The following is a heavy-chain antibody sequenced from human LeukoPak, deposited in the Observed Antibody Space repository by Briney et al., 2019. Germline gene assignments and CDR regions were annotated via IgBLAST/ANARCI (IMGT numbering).Heavy chain of an antibody. CDR2: IIPIFGTA. Sequence: SVKVSCKASGATLSSYAISWVRQAPGQGLEWMGGIIPIFGTANYAQKFQGRVTITTDESTSTAYMELSSLRSEDTAVYYCARDRPYSSSSWWFFDLWGRGTLVTVSS. CDR1: GATLSSYA. CDR3: ARDRPYSSSSWWFFDL. J-gene: IGHJ2*01. D-gene: IGHD6-6*01. V-gene: IGHV1-69*05.